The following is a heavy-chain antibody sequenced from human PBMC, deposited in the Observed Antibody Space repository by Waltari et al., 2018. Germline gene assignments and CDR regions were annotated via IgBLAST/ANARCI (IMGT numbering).Heavy chain of an antibody. Sequence: QVQLVQSGAEVKKPGSSVKVSCKASGGTFGCYGITWVRQAPGEGLEWMGGIIPIFGTAPNYAQKFQGRLTVTADESTATVYMDLSGLRSDDTAVYYCARRQLGGPFDPWGQGTLVSVSS. CDR2: IIPIFGTAP. V-gene: IGHV1-69*12. CDR3: ARRQLGGPFDP. D-gene: IGHD3-16*01. J-gene: IGHJ5*02. CDR1: GGTFGCYG.